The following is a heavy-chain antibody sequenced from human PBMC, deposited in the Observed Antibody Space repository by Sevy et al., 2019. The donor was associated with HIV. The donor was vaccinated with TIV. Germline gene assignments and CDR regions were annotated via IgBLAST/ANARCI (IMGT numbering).Heavy chain of an antibody. Sequence: SEILSLTCTVSGDSISSGNHWWSWIRQPAGKGLEWIGRVYSSGRTLYNSSLMSRVTMSVDTSKNQFSLMVSSLIAADTAIYYCARDGIRRDYYHGMDVWGQGTTVTVSS. CDR2: VYSSGRT. D-gene: IGHD3-10*01. CDR1: GDSISSGNHW. CDR3: ARDGIRRDYYHGMDV. V-gene: IGHV4-61*02. J-gene: IGHJ6*02.